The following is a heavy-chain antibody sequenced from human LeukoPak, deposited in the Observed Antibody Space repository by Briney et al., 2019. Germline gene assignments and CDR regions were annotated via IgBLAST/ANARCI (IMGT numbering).Heavy chain of an antibody. V-gene: IGHV1-18*01. J-gene: IGHJ4*02. CDR3: ARGGGGYDFWSGYLYFFDY. CDR2: ISAYNGNT. CDR1: GYTFTSYG. Sequence: GASVKVSCKASGYTFTSYGISWVRQAPGQGLEWMGWISAYNGNTNYAQKLQGRVTMTTDTSTSTAYMELRSLRSDDTAVYYCARGGGGYDFWSGYLYFFDYWGQGTLVTVSS. D-gene: IGHD3-3*01.